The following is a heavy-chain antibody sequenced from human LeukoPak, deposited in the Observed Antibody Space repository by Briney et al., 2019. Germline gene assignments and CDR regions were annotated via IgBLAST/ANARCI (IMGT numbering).Heavy chain of an antibody. D-gene: IGHD5-18*01. CDR2: ISSSGSTI. CDR1: GFTFSDYY. V-gene: IGHV3-11*04. J-gene: IGHJ6*03. Sequence: GGSLRLSCAASGFTFSDYYMSWIRQAPGKGLEWVSYISSSGSTIYYADSVKGRFTISRDNAKNSLYLQMNSLRAEDTAVYYCANIQYYYYYMDVWGKGTTVTVSS. CDR3: ANIQYYYYYMDV.